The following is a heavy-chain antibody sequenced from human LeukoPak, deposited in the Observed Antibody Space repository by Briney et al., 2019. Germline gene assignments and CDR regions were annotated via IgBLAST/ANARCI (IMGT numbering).Heavy chain of an antibody. CDR3: AKPRETYYYGSVVY. D-gene: IGHD3-10*01. Sequence: GRSLRLSCAASGFTFSSYAMHRVRQAPGKGLEWVAVISYDGSNKYYADSVKGRFTISRDNSKNTLYLQMNSLRAEDTAVYYCAKPRETYYYGSVVYWGQGTLVTVSS. CDR1: GFTFSSYA. CDR2: ISYDGSNK. J-gene: IGHJ4*02. V-gene: IGHV3-30*18.